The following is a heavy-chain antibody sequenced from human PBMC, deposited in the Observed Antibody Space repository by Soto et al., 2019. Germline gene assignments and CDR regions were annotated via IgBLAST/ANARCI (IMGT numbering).Heavy chain of an antibody. D-gene: IGHD4-4*01. V-gene: IGHV4-59*01. CDR2: IYYSGST. Sequence: QVQLQESGPGLVKPSETLSLTCTVSGGSISSYYWSWIRQPPGKGLEWIGYIYYSGSTNYNPSLKSRVTISVDTSKNQFSLKLSSVTAADTAVYYCASLTTVTTLFDYWGQGTLVTVSS. J-gene: IGHJ4*02. CDR1: GGSISSYY. CDR3: ASLTTVTTLFDY.